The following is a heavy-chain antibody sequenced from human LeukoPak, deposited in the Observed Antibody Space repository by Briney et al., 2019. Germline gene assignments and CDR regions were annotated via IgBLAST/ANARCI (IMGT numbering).Heavy chain of an antibody. J-gene: IGHJ3*02. CDR1: GGSFSGYY. CDR2: INHSGST. V-gene: IGHV4-34*01. Sequence: SETLSLTCAVYGGSFSGYYWSWIRQPPGKGLEWIGEINHSGSTNYNPSLKSRVAISVDTSKNQFSLKLSSVTAADTAVYYCASSRRRDAFNIWGQGTMVTVSS. D-gene: IGHD2-2*01. CDR3: ASSRRRDAFNI.